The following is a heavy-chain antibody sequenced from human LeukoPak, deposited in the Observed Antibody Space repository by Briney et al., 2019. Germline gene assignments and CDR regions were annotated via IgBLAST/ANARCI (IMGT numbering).Heavy chain of an antibody. Sequence: ASVKVSCKASGYTFTSYAMHWVRQAPGQRLEWMGWINAGNGITKYSQKFQGRVTMTRDTSISTAYMELSRLRSDDTAVYYCARGSYYYDSSGYNWFDPWGQGTLVTVSS. CDR2: INAGNGIT. J-gene: IGHJ5*02. CDR3: ARGSYYYDSSGYNWFDP. V-gene: IGHV1-3*01. CDR1: GYTFTSYA. D-gene: IGHD3-22*01.